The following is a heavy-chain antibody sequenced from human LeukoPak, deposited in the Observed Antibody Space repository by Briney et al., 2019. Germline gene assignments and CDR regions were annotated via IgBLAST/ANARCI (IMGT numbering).Heavy chain of an antibody. CDR1: GFTFSSYA. CDR3: AKPSSGGSRGNRPFDY. CDR2: ISYGGSNK. J-gene: IGHJ4*02. Sequence: GGSLRLSCAASGFTFSSYAMHWVRQAPGKGLEWVAVISYGGSNKYYADSVKGRFTISGDNSKNTLYLQMNSLRAEDTAVYYCAKPSSGGSRGNRPFDYWGQGTLVTVSS. V-gene: IGHV3-30*04. D-gene: IGHD2-15*01.